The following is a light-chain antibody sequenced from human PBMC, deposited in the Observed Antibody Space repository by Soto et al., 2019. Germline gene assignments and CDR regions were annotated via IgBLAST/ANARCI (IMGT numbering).Light chain of an antibody. V-gene: IGKV3D-20*02. CDR1: QTVSSNY. J-gene: IGKJ5*01. CDR3: QQRSSWPTTIT. CDR2: GAS. Sequence: EIILTQSPDTLSLSPGERATLSCRASQTVSSNYLAWCQQRPGQAPRLLIYGASTRAAGIPDRFSGSGSGTDLTLTISSQEPEDFAVYYCQQRSSWPTTITFGQGTRL.